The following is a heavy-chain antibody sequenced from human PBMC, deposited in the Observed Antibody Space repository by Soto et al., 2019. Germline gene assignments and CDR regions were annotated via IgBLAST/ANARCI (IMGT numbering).Heavy chain of an antibody. D-gene: IGHD3-16*01. V-gene: IGHV3-74*01. CDR3: ASNYAYAEGYYYYGIDF. J-gene: IGHJ6*02. Sequence: GSLRLSCAASGFTFSNYWMHWVRQAPGKGLVWVSRVNSDGSTTNYADSVKGRFTISRDNAKNTLHLQMNSLGAEDTAVYYCASNYAYAEGYYYYGIDFWGQGTTVPVSS. CDR1: GFTFSNYW. CDR2: VNSDGSTT.